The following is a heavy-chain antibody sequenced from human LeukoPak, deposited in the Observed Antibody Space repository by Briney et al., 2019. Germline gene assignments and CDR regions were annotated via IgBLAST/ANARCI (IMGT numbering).Heavy chain of an antibody. CDR1: GASISSNNW. D-gene: IGHD6-19*01. V-gene: IGHV4-4*02. Sequence: SGTLSLTCAVSGASISSNNWWWSWIRQPPGKGLEWIGEIYHSGSTNYNPSLKSRVTMSVDKSKSQFSLNLTSVTAADTAVYYCARVSAVAGAYGMDVWGQGTTVTVSS. CDR3: ARVSAVAGAYGMDV. J-gene: IGHJ6*02. CDR2: IYHSGST.